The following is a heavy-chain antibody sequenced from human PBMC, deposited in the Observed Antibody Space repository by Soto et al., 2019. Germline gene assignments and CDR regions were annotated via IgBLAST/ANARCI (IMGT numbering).Heavy chain of an antibody. CDR2: INHSGSS. CDR1: GGSLSGDY. Sequence: QVQLQQWGAGLLKPSESLSLTRAVYGGSLSGDYWGWIRQPPGRGLEWIGEINHSGSSNYNPSLKSQVTISVDTSKNQFSLKLSSVTAADTAVYYCARKSSLATRGLFRYNFYGLDVWGQGTTVTISS. V-gene: IGHV4-34*01. CDR3: ARKSSLATRGLFRYNFYGLDV. D-gene: IGHD6-6*01. J-gene: IGHJ6*02.